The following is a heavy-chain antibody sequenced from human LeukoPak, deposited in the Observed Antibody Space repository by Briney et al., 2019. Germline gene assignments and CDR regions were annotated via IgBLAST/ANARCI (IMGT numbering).Heavy chain of an antibody. CDR1: GFTVSSNY. J-gene: IGHJ6*02. Sequence: GGSLRLSCAASGFTVSSNYMSWVRQAPGKGLEWVSYISSSGSTIYYADSVKGRFTISRDNAKNSLYLQMNSLRAEDTAVYYCARDDALYGMDVWGQGTTVTVSS. CDR3: ARDDALYGMDV. CDR2: ISSSGSTI. V-gene: IGHV3-11*01.